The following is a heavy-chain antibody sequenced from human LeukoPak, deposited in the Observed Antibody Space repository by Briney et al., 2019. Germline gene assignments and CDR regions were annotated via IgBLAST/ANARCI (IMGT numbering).Heavy chain of an antibody. CDR2: IRYDESNK. CDR1: GFIFGNYD. V-gene: IGHV3-30*02. D-gene: IGHD2-15*01. J-gene: IGHJ4*02. Sequence: HPGGSLRLSCAASGFIFGNYDMHWVRQAPGKGLDWVAYIRYDESNKYYVDSVKGRFTISRDNSKNTLYLQMNSLRPEDTAVYYCAKGRGQCSGGICYFLGYWGQGTLVTVSS. CDR3: AKGRGQCSGGICYFLGY.